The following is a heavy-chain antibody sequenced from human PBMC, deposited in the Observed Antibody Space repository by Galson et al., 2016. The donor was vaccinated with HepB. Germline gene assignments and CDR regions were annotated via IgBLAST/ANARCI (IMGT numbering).Heavy chain of an antibody. CDR2: VDNSGDGT. V-gene: IGHV3-23*01. D-gene: IGHD3/OR15-3a*01. Sequence: SLRLSCAASGFTFRNYGMTWVRQAPGKGLEWVSIVDNSGDGTYYADSVKGRFTISRDNSKNTLYLQMNSLRADDTAIYYCAKVMARTGYYFAPLFDSWGQGTLVTVSS. CDR1: GFTFRNYG. CDR3: AKVMARTGYYFAPLFDS. J-gene: IGHJ4*02.